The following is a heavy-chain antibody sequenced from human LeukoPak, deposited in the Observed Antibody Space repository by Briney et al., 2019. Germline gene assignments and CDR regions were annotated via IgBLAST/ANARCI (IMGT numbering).Heavy chain of an antibody. CDR2: INHSGST. CDR1: GGSISSYY. J-gene: IGHJ4*02. D-gene: IGHD1-7*01. CDR3: ARLLNTAGTTPSQ. V-gene: IGHV4-34*01. Sequence: SETLSLTCTVSGGSISSYYWSWIRQPPGKGLEWIGEINHSGSTNYNPSLKSRVTISVDTSKNQFSLKLSSVTAADTAVYYCARLLNTAGTTPSQWGQGTLVTVSS.